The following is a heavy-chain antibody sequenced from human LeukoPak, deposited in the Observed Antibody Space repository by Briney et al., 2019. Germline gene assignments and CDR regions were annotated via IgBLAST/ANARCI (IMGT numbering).Heavy chain of an antibody. D-gene: IGHD3-16*02. CDR3: ARDDMITFGGVIVEDY. J-gene: IGHJ4*02. Sequence: WASVKVSCKASGYTFTGYYMHWVRQAPGQGLEWMGWINPNSGGTNYAQKFQGRVTMTRDTSISTAYMELSRLGSDDTAVYYCARDDMITFGGVIVEDYWGQGTLVTVSS. CDR2: INPNSGGT. V-gene: IGHV1-2*02. CDR1: GYTFTGYY.